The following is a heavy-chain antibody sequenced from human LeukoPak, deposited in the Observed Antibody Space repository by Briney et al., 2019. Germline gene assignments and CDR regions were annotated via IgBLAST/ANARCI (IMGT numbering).Heavy chain of an antibody. J-gene: IGHJ4*02. CDR1: GYSFTSYW. V-gene: IGHV5-51*01. CDR2: IYPCDSDT. D-gene: IGHD6-19*01. Sequence: GEALKISCKGSGYSFTSYWIGWVRQMPGKGLELMGIIYPCDSDTRYSPSFQGQVTISADKSISTAYLQGSSLKASDTAMYYCARRQWLQQGEDCWGQGTLVTVSS. CDR3: ARRQWLQQGEDC.